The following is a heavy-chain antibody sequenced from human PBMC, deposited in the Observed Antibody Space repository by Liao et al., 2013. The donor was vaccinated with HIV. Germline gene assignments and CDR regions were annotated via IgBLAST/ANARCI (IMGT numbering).Heavy chain of an antibody. CDR1: GDSITRSGYY. D-gene: IGHD4-11*01. CDR3: ARPRNDYSTDWYFDL. CDR2: INHSGST. Sequence: QLQLQESGPGLVKPSETLSLICNVSGDSITRSGYYWSWIRQTPGKGLEWIGEINHSGSTNYNPSLKSRVTISVDTSKNQFSLKLSSVTAADTAVYYCARPRNDYSTDWYFDLWGRGTLVTVSS. V-gene: IGHV4-39*07. J-gene: IGHJ2*01.